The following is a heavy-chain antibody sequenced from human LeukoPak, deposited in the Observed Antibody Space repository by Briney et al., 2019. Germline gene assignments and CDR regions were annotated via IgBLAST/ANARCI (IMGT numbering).Heavy chain of an antibody. J-gene: IGHJ6*03. CDR2: ISAYNGNT. CDR1: GYTFTSYG. CDR3: ARDLRGQQLVRRYYYYYMDV. V-gene: IGHV1-18*01. D-gene: IGHD6-13*01. Sequence: GASVKVSCKASGYTFTSYGISWVRQAPGQGLEWMGWISAYNGNTNYAQKLQGRVTMTTDTSTSTAYMELRSLRSDDTAVYYCARDLRGQQLVRRYYYYYMDVWGKGTTVTVSS.